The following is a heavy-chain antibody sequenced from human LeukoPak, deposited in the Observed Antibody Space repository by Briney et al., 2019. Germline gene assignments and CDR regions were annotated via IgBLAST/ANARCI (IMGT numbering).Heavy chain of an antibody. J-gene: IGHJ4*02. D-gene: IGHD3-10*01. V-gene: IGHV4-34*01. CDR2: INHSGSP. CDR1: GGSFSGYY. Sequence: SETLSLTCAVYGGSFSGYYWSWIRHPPGKGLEWIGEINHSGSPNYNPSLKSRVTISIDTSKNQFSLKLSPVTAADTAVYYCARDTRFMIREIVITMLDSWGQGTLVTVSS. CDR3: ARDTRFMIREIVITMLDS.